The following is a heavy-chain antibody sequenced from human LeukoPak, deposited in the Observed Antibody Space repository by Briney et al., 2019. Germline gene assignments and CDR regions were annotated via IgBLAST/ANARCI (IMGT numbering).Heavy chain of an antibody. J-gene: IGHJ3*02. V-gene: IGHV4-39*01. CDR2: IYYSGST. CDR1: GGSISSSSYY. Sequence: SETLSLTCTVSGGSISSSSYYRGWIRQPPGKGLEWIGSIYYSGSTYYNPSLKSRVTISVDTSKNQFSLKLSSVTAADTAVYYCARQGCSGGSCGYAFDIWGQGTMVTVSS. D-gene: IGHD2-15*01. CDR3: ARQGCSGGSCGYAFDI.